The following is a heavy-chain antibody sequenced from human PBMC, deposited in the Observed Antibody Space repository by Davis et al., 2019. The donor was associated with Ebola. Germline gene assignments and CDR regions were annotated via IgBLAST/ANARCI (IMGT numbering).Heavy chain of an antibody. CDR3: RSNFDY. V-gene: IGHV3-15*01. CDR2: IKSKSDGGAA. J-gene: IGHJ4*02. Sequence: GESLKISCSASGFTFSSSAMNWVRQAPGKGLEWVGRIKSKSDGGAADYAAPVKGRFTISRDDSKNTVYLQMNSLKTEDTAVYYCRSNFDYWGQGALVTVSS. CDR1: GFTFSSSA.